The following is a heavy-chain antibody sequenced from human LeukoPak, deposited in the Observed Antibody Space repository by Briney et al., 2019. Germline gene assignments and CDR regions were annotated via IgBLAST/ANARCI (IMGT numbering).Heavy chain of an antibody. Sequence: SETLSLTCAVYGGSFSGYYWSWIRQPPGKGLEWIGEINHSEFTKYNPSLKSRVTISQDTSKNQFSLKLSSVTAADTAVYYCASRDFENSAYRDYWGQGTLVTVSS. CDR1: GGSFSGYY. CDR2: INHSEFT. J-gene: IGHJ4*02. V-gene: IGHV4-34*01. CDR3: ASRDFENSAYRDY. D-gene: IGHD3-22*01.